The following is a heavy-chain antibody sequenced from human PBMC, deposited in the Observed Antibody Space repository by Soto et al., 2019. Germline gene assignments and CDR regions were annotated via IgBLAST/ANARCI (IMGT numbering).Heavy chain of an antibody. J-gene: IGHJ4*02. CDR3: ARGPWGLPPLGY. Sequence: QVQLQESGPGLVKPSQTLSLTCTVSGGSISSGGYYWSWIRQHPGKGLEWIGYIYYSGSTYYNPSRKSRVTISVDPSKNQSSLKLSSVTAADTAVYYCARGPWGLPPLGYWGQGTLVTVSS. CDR1: GGSISSGGYY. CDR2: IYYSGST. V-gene: IGHV4-31*03. D-gene: IGHD3-16*01.